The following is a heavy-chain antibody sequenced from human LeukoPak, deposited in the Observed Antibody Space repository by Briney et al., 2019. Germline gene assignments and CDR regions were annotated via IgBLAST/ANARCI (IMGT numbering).Heavy chain of an antibody. CDR1: GFIFNHHA. CDR3: AKDAQRGFDYSNSLEY. J-gene: IGHJ4*02. V-gene: IGHV3-33*06. D-gene: IGHD4-11*01. Sequence: GGSLRLSCAASGFIFNHHAMHWVRQAPGKGLEWVAVIWSDKSNRFYADSVRGRFTISRDDSRKTVYLQMERLTAEDTAIYYCAKDAQRGFDYSNSLEYWGQGALVTVAS. CDR2: IWSDKSNR.